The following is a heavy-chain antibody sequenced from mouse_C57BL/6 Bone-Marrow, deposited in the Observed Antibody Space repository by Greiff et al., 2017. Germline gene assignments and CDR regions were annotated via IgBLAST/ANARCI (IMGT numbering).Heavy chain of an antibody. D-gene: IGHD2-1*01. J-gene: IGHJ3*01. V-gene: IGHV1-7*01. Sequence: VQLQQSGAELANPGASVKLSCKASGYTFTSYWMHWVKQRSGQGLEWIGYINPSSGYTKYNQKCKDKATLTADKSASTAYMQLSSLTYEDSAVYYCARGVRVWFAYWGQGTLVTVSA. CDR1: GYTFTSYW. CDR2: INPSSGYT. CDR3: ARGVRVWFAY.